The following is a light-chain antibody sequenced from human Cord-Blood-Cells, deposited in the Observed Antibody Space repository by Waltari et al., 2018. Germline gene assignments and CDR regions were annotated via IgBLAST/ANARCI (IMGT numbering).Light chain of an antibody. CDR1: QGISSY. V-gene: IGKV1-8*01. J-gene: IGKJ1*01. Sequence: AIRITQSPSSLSASTGDRVTITCRASQGISSYLAWYQQKPGKAPKLLIYAASTLQSGLPSRFSGSGSGTDFTLTISCLQSEDFATYYCQQYYSYPRTFGQGTKVEIK. CDR3: QQYYSYPRT. CDR2: AAS.